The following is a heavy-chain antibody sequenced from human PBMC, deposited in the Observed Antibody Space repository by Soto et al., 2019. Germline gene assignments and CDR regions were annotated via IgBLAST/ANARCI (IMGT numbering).Heavy chain of an antibody. Sequence: PGGSLRLSCAASGFTFSSYAMSWVRQAPGKGLEWVSAISGSGGSTYYADSVKGRFTISRDNSKNTLYLQMNSLRAEDTAVYYCAKARALWFGELLPNYFDYWGQGTLVTVSS. V-gene: IGHV3-23*01. CDR3: AKARALWFGELLPNYFDY. J-gene: IGHJ4*02. D-gene: IGHD3-10*01. CDR2: ISGSGGST. CDR1: GFTFSSYA.